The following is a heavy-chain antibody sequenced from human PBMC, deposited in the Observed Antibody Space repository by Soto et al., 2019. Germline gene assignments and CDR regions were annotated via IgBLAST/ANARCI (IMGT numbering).Heavy chain of an antibody. CDR3: ARDGGSHSGGIDY. J-gene: IGHJ4*02. V-gene: IGHV1-69*01. CDR1: GGTFSSYS. CDR2: IIPIFGTA. D-gene: IGHD1-26*01. Sequence: QVQLVQSGAEVKKPGSSVKVSCKASGGTFSSYSINWVRQAPGQGLEWMGEIIPIFGTAHYAQKFQGRVTITEDESTSTAYMELSSLRSEDTAVYYCARDGGSHSGGIDYWGQGTLVTVSS.